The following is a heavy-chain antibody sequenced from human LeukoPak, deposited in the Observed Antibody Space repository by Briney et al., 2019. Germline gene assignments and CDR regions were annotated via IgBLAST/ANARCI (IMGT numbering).Heavy chain of an antibody. V-gene: IGHV3-20*04. D-gene: IGHD6-19*01. J-gene: IGHJ5*02. CDR3: ASTGYSSGWYWFDP. CDR2: INWNGGST. CDR1: GFTFDDYG. Sequence: GGSLRLSCAASGFTFDDYGMSWVRQAPGKGLEWVSGINWNGGSTGYADSVRGRFTISRDNAKNSLYLQMNSLRAEDTALYYCASTGYSSGWYWFDPWGQGTLVTVSS.